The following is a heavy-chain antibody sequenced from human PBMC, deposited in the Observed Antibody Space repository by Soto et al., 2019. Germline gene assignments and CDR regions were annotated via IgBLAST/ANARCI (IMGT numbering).Heavy chain of an antibody. CDR3: ATANLRFLEWLSGHFDY. J-gene: IGHJ4*02. CDR2: FDPEDGET. V-gene: IGHV1-24*01. Sequence: QVQLVQSGAEVKKPGASVKVSCKVSGYTLTELSMHWVRQAPGKGLEWMGGFDPEDGETIYAQKFQGRVTMTEHTSTDTAHMELSSKRSEDTAVYYCATANLRFLEWLSGHFDYWGQGTLGTVFS. CDR1: GYTLTELS. D-gene: IGHD3-3*01.